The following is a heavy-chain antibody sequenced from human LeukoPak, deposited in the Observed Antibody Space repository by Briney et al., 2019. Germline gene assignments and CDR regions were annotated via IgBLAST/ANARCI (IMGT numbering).Heavy chain of an antibody. CDR2: IIPILGIA. Sequence: GASVKVSCKASGGTFSSYAISWVRQAPGQGLEWMGRIIPILGIANYAQKFQGRVTITADKPTSTAYMELSSLRSEDTAVDYCALAGYILTGYYMYYFDYWGQGPLVTVSS. V-gene: IGHV1-69*04. CDR3: ALAGYILTGYYMYYFDY. CDR1: GGTFSSYA. J-gene: IGHJ4*02. D-gene: IGHD3-9*01.